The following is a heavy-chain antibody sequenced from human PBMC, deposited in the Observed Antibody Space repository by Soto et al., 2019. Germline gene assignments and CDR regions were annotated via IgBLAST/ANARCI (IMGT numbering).Heavy chain of an antibody. CDR2: ISWNSGSI. D-gene: IGHD6-19*01. V-gene: IGHV3-9*01. J-gene: IGHJ4*02. CDR1: GFTFDDYA. CDR3: AKDDSGSNFDY. Sequence: EVQLVESGGGLVQPGRSLRLSCAASGFTFDDYAMHWVRQAPGKGLEWVSGISWNSGSIGYADSVKGRFTISRDNAKNSLYLQMNSLRAEDTALYYCAKDDSGSNFDYWGQGTLVTVSS.